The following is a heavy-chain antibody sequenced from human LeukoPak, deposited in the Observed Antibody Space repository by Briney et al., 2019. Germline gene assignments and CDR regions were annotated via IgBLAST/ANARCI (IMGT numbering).Heavy chain of an antibody. Sequence: GASVKVSCTASGYTFTTYGISWVRQAPGQGLEWMGWISGYNDNTKYSQKLQGRVTMTKETSTSTAYMELRSLRSDDTAVYYCARGLAVAGIYAYWGQGTLVTVSA. V-gene: IGHV1-18*01. D-gene: IGHD6-19*01. J-gene: IGHJ4*02. CDR2: ISGYNDNT. CDR1: GYTFTTYG. CDR3: ARGLAVAGIYAY.